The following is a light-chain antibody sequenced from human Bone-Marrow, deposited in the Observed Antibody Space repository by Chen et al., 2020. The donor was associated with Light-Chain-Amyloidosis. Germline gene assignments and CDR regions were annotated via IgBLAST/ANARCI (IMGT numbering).Light chain of an antibody. CDR1: SSDVGVDNQ. CDR3: SSYTITNTLV. Sequence: QSALTQPASVSGSPGQSITISCTGTSSDVGVDNQVSWYQQHPDKAPKLMIYEVTNRPSWVPARFSGSKSDNTASMTISGLQTEDEADYFCSSYTITNTLVFGSGTRVTVL. V-gene: IGLV2-14*01. J-gene: IGLJ1*01. CDR2: EVT.